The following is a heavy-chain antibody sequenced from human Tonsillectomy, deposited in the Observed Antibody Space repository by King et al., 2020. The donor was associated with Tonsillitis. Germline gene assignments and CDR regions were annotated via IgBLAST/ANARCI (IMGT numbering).Heavy chain of an antibody. CDR1: GFTFSSYS. D-gene: IGHD3-3*01. J-gene: IGHJ4*02. CDR2: ISSTGGTK. Sequence: QLVQSGGGLVQPGGSLRLSCAASGFTFSSYSMNWVRQAPGKGLEWGSYISSTGGTKYYADSVKGRFTISRDNAKNSLYLQMNSLRAEDTAVYYCARDSSVLRFLGGQGTLVTVSS. CDR3: ARDSSVLRFL. V-gene: IGHV3-48*01.